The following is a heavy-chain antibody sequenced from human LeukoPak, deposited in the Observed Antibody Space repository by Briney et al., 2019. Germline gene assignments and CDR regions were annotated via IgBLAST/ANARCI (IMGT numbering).Heavy chain of an antibody. J-gene: IGHJ3*02. CDR3: ARGVRLDAFDI. Sequence: PSETLSLTCAVYGGSFSGYYWSWIRQPPGKGLEWIGYIYYSGSTNYNPSLKSRVTISVDTSKNQFSLKLSSVTAADTAVYYCARGVRLDAFDIWGQGTMVTVSS. CDR2: IYYSGST. CDR1: GGSFSGYY. D-gene: IGHD5-12*01. V-gene: IGHV4-59*01.